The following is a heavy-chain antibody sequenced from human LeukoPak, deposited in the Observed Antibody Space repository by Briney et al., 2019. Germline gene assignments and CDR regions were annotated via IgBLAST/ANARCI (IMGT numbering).Heavy chain of an antibody. Sequence: SETLSLTCTVSGGSISSSSYYLGWIRQPPGKGLEWIGSIYYSGSTNYNPSLKSRVAISVDTSKNQFSLKLSSVTAADTAVYYCARAYYGSGSTPEFDPWGQGTLVTVSS. D-gene: IGHD3-10*01. CDR1: GGSISSSSYY. CDR3: ARAYYGSGSTPEFDP. J-gene: IGHJ5*02. CDR2: IYYSGST. V-gene: IGHV4-39*07.